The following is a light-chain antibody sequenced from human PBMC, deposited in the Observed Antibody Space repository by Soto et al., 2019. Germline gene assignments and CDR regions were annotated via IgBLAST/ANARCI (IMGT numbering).Light chain of an antibody. CDR2: EAS. Sequence: EIVLTQSPATLSLSPGERVTLSCRASLRISNSLAWYQQKPGQAPRLLIYEASNRATGIPDRFSGSGSGTDFTLTISRLEPEDFAVYYCQQYGSSGTFGQGTKVHIK. CDR1: LRISNS. J-gene: IGKJ1*01. V-gene: IGKV3-20*01. CDR3: QQYGSSGT.